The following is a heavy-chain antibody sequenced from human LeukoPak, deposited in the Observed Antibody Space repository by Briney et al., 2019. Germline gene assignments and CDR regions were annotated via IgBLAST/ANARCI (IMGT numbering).Heavy chain of an antibody. J-gene: IGHJ6*03. Sequence: SETLSLTCTVSGGSISSYYWSWIRQPPGKGLEWIGYIYYSGSTYYNPSLKSRVTISVDTSKNQFSLKLSSVTAADTAVYYCARRAYYYDSSGSPPSFNYYYYYMDVWGKGTTVTISS. D-gene: IGHD3-22*01. V-gene: IGHV4-59*08. CDR3: ARRAYYYDSSGSPPSFNYYYYYMDV. CDR1: GGSISSYY. CDR2: IYYSGST.